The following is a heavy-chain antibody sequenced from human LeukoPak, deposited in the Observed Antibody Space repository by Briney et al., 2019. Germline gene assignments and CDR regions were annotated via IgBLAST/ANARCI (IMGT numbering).Heavy chain of an antibody. CDR2: IYHSGST. D-gene: IGHD1-1*01. CDR3: ARDARNEDDGEDVLDV. CDR1: GGSISNNNW. J-gene: IGHJ3*01. Sequence: PSETLSLTCAVSGGSISNNNWWSWVRQAPGQGLEWIGEIYHSGSTNYNPSLKSRITISQDKSKNQFSLNLRSVTAADTAVYYCARDARNEDDGEDVLDVWGQGTMVTVSS. V-gene: IGHV4-4*02.